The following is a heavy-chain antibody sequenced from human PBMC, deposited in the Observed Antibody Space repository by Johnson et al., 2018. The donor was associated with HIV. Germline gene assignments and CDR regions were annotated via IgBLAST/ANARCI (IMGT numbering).Heavy chain of an antibody. Sequence: VQLVESGGGLVQPGGSLRLSCAASGFTFSSSAMHRVHQAPGNGLEWVSAISGSGGSTYYADSVKGRFTISRDNSKNTLYLQMNSLIAEDTAVYYCAKIRTSGTGDAFDIWGQGTMVTVSS. CDR2: ISGSGGST. CDR1: GFTFSSSA. J-gene: IGHJ3*02. CDR3: AKIRTSGTGDAFDI. V-gene: IGHV3-23*04. D-gene: IGHD1-14*01.